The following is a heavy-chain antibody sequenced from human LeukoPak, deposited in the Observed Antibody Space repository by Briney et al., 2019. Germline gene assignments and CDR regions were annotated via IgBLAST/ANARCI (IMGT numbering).Heavy chain of an antibody. CDR3: ARYREVGATVDY. J-gene: IGHJ4*02. V-gene: IGHV4-59*08. CDR1: GGSISGYY. D-gene: IGHD1-26*01. CDR2: IHYTGST. Sequence: SETLSLTCTVSGGSISGYYWSWIRQPPGKGLEWIGYIHYTGSTNYSPSLYSRVTISVDTSKNQFSLTLSSVTAADTAVYYCARYREVGATVDYWGQGTLVTVSS.